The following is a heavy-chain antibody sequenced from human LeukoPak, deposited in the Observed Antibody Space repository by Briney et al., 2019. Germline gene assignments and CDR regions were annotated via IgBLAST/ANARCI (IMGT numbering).Heavy chain of an antibody. CDR1: GFTFSSYE. J-gene: IGHJ4*02. V-gene: IGHV3-48*03. D-gene: IGHD6-13*01. CDR2: ISSSGRTI. CDR3: AKPGSSRGIASRRPTKYYFDY. Sequence: GGSLRLSCAASGFTFSSYEMNWVRQARGKGLEWVSYISSSGRTIYYADCVKGRFTISRDNSKNSLYLQTDSLSTEDTAVYYCAKPGSSRGIASRRPTKYYFDYWGEGTLVTVSS.